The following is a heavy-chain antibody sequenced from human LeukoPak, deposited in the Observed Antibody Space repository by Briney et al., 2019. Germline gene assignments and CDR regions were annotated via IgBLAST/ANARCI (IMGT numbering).Heavy chain of an antibody. D-gene: IGHD2-21*02. CDR1: GFTFSSYS. V-gene: IGHV3-21*04. J-gene: IGHJ4*02. CDR2: ISSSSSYI. Sequence: GGSLRLSCAASGFTFSSYSMNWVRQAPGKGLEWVSSISSSSSYIYYADSVKGRFPISRDNAKNSLYLQMNSLRAEDTAVYYCAKDQLKVTGAFDYWGQGTLVTVSS. CDR3: AKDQLKVTGAFDY.